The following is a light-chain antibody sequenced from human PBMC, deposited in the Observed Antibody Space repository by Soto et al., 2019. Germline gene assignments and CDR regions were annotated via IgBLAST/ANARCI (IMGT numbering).Light chain of an antibody. J-gene: IGKJ3*01. Sequence: EIVLTQSPGTLSLSPGERATLSCRASQSVSSSYLAWYQQKPGQAPRLLVHGTSSRAAGIPDRFSGSGSGTDFTLTISTLGPEDFAVYYCQQYGTSPFTFGPGPKLDIK. CDR2: GTS. V-gene: IGKV3-20*01. CDR1: QSVSSSY. CDR3: QQYGTSPFT.